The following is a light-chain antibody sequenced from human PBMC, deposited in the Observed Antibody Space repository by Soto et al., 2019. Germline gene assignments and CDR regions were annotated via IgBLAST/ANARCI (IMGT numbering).Light chain of an antibody. J-gene: IGLJ2*01. CDR1: SGSIASKY. CDR3: QSSDSSNHVV. Sequence: NFMLTQPHSVSESPGKTVTISCTRSSGSIASKYVQWYQQRPGSAPTTVIYEDNQRPSGVPDRFSGSIDSSSNSASLTISGLKTEDEADYYCQSSDSSNHVVFGGETKLTVL. CDR2: EDN. V-gene: IGLV6-57*04.